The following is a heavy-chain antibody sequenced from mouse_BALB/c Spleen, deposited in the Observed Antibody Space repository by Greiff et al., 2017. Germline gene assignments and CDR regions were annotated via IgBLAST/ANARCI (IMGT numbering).Heavy chain of an antibody. Sequence: QVQLQQPGAELVKPGASVKLSCKASGYTFTSYWMHWVKQRPGQGLEWIGEINPSNGRTNYNEKFKSKATLTVDKSSSTAYMQLSSLTSEDSAVYYCARLGTLSGAMDYWGQGTSVTVSS. V-gene: IGHV1S81*02. CDR3: ARLGTLSGAMDY. CDR1: GYTFTSYW. D-gene: IGHD3-3*01. J-gene: IGHJ4*01. CDR2: INPSNGRT.